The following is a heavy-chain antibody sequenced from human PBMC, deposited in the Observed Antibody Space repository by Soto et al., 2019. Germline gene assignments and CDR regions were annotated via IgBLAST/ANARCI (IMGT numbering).Heavy chain of an antibody. Sequence: SETLSLTCAVSGAPVSNGDYRWNWLRQPPGKGLEWIRYSCHSGSTYYNPSLKSRVTISVDRSKNQFSLKLSSVTAADTAVYYCARGGQRWGNWFDPWGQGTLVTVSS. V-gene: IGHV4-30-2*01. CDR3: ARGGQRWGNWFDP. CDR1: GAPVSNGDYR. J-gene: IGHJ5*02. CDR2: SCHSGST. D-gene: IGHD3-16*01.